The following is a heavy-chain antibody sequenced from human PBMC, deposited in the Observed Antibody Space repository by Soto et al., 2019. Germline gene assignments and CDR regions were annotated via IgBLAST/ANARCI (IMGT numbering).Heavy chain of an antibody. CDR3: AREGSAPYYYYGMDV. J-gene: IGHJ6*02. CDR1: GYTFTSQN. CDR2: INPSIGTT. Sequence: GASVKVSCKASGYTFTSQNMHWVRQAPGQGLEWMGVINPSIGTTTYAQKFQGRVTMTRDTSTSTAYMALRSLRSDDTAVYYCAREGSAPYYYYGMDVWGQGTTVTVSS. V-gene: IGHV1-46*01. D-gene: IGHD6-19*01.